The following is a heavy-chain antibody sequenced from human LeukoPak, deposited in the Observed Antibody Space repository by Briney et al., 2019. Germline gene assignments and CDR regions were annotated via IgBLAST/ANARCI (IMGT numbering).Heavy chain of an antibody. CDR3: ARVRTYYYDGLDY. D-gene: IGHD3-22*01. CDR1: GFTFSSYW. Sequence: GGSLRLSCAASGFTFSSYWMHWVRQAPGKGLVWVSRINSDGSSTSYADSVKGRFTISRDNAKNTLYLQMNSLRAEDTAVYYCARVRTYYYDGLDYWGQGTLVTVSS. V-gene: IGHV3-74*01. CDR2: INSDGSST. J-gene: IGHJ4*02.